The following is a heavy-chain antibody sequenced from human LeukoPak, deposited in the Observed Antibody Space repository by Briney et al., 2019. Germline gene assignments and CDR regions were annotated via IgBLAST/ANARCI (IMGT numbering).Heavy chain of an antibody. CDR1: GYTFTGYY. Sequence: ASVKVSCKASGYTFTGYYMHWVRQAPGHGLEWMGWINPNSGGTNYAQKFQGRVTMTRDTSISTAYMELSRLRSDDTAVYYCAEEARIAAAGTNWFDPWGQGTLVTVSS. CDR2: INPNSGGT. D-gene: IGHD6-13*01. J-gene: IGHJ5*02. CDR3: AEEARIAAAGTNWFDP. V-gene: IGHV1-2*02.